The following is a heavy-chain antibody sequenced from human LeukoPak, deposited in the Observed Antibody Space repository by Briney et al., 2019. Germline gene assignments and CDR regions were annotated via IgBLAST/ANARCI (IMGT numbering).Heavy chain of an antibody. CDR2: IYYSGGT. Sequence: SETLSLTCTVSAGSISLYNTYYWNWIRQSPGKGLEWIGYIYYSGGTSYNPSLKSRVTISVDTFRNQFSLKLTSVTAADTAIYYCAKSDYYGASDYWGQGTPVTVSS. V-gene: IGHV4-59*01. CDR3: AKSDYYGASDY. D-gene: IGHD3-10*01. CDR1: AGSISLYNTYY. J-gene: IGHJ4*02.